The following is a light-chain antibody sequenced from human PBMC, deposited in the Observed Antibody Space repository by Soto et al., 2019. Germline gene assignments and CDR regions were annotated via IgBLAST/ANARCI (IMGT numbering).Light chain of an antibody. CDR3: QKYNSAPPVN. CDR2: AAS. J-gene: IGKJ3*01. V-gene: IGKV1-27*01. Sequence: DIPVTQSPSSLSASVGDRVTITCRASQGISSYLAWYQQKPGKVPKLLIYAASTLQSGVPSRFSGSGSGTDFTLTISSLHPEDVATYYCQKYNSAPPVNFGPGTKVAI. CDR1: QGISSY.